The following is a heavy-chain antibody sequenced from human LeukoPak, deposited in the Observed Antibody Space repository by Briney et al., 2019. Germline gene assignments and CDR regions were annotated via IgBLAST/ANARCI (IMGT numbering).Heavy chain of an antibody. V-gene: IGHV3-23*01. D-gene: IGHD2-2*01. CDR3: ARYCSGAGCYSGLDY. Sequence: GGSLRLSCAASGFTFNNYFMTWVRQAPGKGLEWVSTISGSAGSTYYADFVKGLFTISRDNSKNTLYLQMNSLRADDTAVYYCARYCSGAGCYSGLDYWGQRTLVTVSS. CDR1: GFTFNNYF. CDR2: ISGSAGST. J-gene: IGHJ4*02.